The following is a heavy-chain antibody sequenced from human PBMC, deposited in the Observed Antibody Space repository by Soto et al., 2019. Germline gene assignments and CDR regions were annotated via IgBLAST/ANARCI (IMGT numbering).Heavy chain of an antibody. V-gene: IGHV3-11*04. CDR1: GFTFSDYY. CDR3: ARAALPPIFGVYGMDV. CDR2: ISSSGSTI. J-gene: IGHJ6*02. D-gene: IGHD3-3*01. Sequence: GGSLRLSCAASGFTFSDYYMSWIRQAPGKGLEWVSYISSSGSTIYYADSVKGRFTISRDNAKNSLYLQMNSLRDEDTAVYYCARAALPPIFGVYGMDVWGQGTTVTVSS.